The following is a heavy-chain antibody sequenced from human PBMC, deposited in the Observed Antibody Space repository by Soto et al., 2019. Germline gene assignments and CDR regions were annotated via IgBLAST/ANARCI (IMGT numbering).Heavy chain of an antibody. CDR2: ISGSGGST. Sequence: EVQLLESGGGLVQPGGSLRLSCAASGFTFSSYAMSWVRQAPGKGLEWVSAISGSGGSTYYADSVKGRFTISRDNSKNTLYLQMNSLRAEHTAVYYCAKTPIAYILTGYQGYFDLWGRGTLVTVSS. CDR3: AKTPIAYILTGYQGYFDL. V-gene: IGHV3-23*01. CDR1: GFTFSSYA. J-gene: IGHJ2*01. D-gene: IGHD3-9*01.